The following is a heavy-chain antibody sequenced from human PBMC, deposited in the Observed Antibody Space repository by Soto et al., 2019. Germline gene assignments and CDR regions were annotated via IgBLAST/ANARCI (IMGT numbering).Heavy chain of an antibody. J-gene: IGHJ2*01. CDR3: ARDWGWDTWFFDL. D-gene: IGHD3-16*01. CDR1: GFTFSDYY. V-gene: IGHV3-11*01. CDR2: ISRSGGNM. Sequence: QVQLVESGGGLVKPGGSLRLSCAASGFTFSDYYMTWIRQAPGKGLEWVSYISRSGGNMYYADSVKGRFTISRDNKNSLLLQMNSLRADDTAVYFCARDWGWDTWFFDLWGRGTLVTVAS.